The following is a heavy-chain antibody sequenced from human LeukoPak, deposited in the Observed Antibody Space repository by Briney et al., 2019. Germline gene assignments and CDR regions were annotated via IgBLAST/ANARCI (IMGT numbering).Heavy chain of an antibody. V-gene: IGHV4-38-2*02. CDR1: GYSISSGYY. J-gene: IGHJ6*03. CDR3: ARFEPYYYYMDV. D-gene: IGHD1-14*01. CDR2: IYHSGST. Sequence: SETLSLTCTVSGYSISSGYYWGWIRQPPGKGLEWIGSIYHSGSTYYNPSLKSRVTISVDTSKNQFSLKLSSVTAADTAVYYCARFEPYYYYMDVWGKGTTVTVSS.